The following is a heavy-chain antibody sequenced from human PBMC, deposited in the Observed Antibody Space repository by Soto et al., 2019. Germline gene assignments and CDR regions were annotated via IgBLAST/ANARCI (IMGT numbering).Heavy chain of an antibody. D-gene: IGHD3-10*01. Sequence: SETQSLTCTVYGGTFRGYDWSWIRQPPGKGLEWIGEINHSGSTNYNPSLKSRVTISVDTSKNQFSLKLSSVTAADTAVYYCARGRPITMVRGVIPYYYYYMDVWGKGTTVTVSS. J-gene: IGHJ6*03. CDR1: GGTFRGYD. CDR2: INHSGST. V-gene: IGHV4-34*01. CDR3: ARGRPITMVRGVIPYYYYYMDV.